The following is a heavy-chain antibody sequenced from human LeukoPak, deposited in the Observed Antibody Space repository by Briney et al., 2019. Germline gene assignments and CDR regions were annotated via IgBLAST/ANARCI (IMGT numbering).Heavy chain of an antibody. D-gene: IGHD3-10*01. CDR2: IYHSGST. CDR3: ARETNYYGSGSYYPY. CDR1: GYSISSGYY. Sequence: SETLSLTCTVSGYSISSGYYWGWLRQPPGKGLEWIGIIYHSGSTYYNPSLKSRVTISVDTSKNQFSLKLSSVTAADTAVYYCARETNYYGSGSYYPYWGQGTLVTVSS. J-gene: IGHJ4*02. V-gene: IGHV4-38-2*02.